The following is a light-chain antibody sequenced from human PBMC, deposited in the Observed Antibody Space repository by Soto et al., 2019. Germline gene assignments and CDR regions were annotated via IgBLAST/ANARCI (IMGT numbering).Light chain of an antibody. Sequence: QSVLTQPASGSGSPGQSITISCTGTSSDVGGYDYVSWYQHHPGKAPKLMIYAVSNRPSGVSNRFSGSKSGNTASLTISGLQAEDEADYYCSSYTTSNTNVFGTGTKVTVL. CDR2: AVS. V-gene: IGLV2-14*03. J-gene: IGLJ1*01. CDR3: SSYTTSNTNV. CDR1: SSDVGGYDY.